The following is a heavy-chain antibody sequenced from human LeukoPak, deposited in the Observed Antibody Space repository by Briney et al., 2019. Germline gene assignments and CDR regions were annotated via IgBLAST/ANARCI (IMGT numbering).Heavy chain of an antibody. D-gene: IGHD3/OR15-3a*01. CDR3: ARDQARTTTWYLYMNY. CDR1: GYSFTGYY. CDR2: IDPNSGGT. V-gene: IGHV1-2*06. Sequence: ASVKVSCKASGYSFTGYYIHWVRQAPGQGPEWMGRIDPNSGGTNFAQKFQARVTLTRDTSIATVYMELSSLRSNDTAVYYCARDQARTTTWYLYMNYWGQGTLVTVSS. J-gene: IGHJ4*02.